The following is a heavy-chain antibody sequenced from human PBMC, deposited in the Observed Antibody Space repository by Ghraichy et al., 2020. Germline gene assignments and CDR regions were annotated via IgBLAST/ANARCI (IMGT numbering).Heavy chain of an antibody. D-gene: IGHD3-10*01. J-gene: IGHJ4*02. Sequence: ASVKVSCKASGYTFTSYDINWVRQATGQGLEWMGWMNPNSGNTGYAQKFQGRVTMTRNTSISTAYMELSSLRSEDTAVYYCARYDYGSGSYYWWGQGTLVTVSS. CDR2: MNPNSGNT. CDR1: GYTFTSYD. CDR3: ARYDYGSGSYYW. V-gene: IGHV1-8*01.